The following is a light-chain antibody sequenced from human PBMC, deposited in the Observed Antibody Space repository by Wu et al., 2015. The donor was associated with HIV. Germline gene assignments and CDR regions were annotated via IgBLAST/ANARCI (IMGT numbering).Light chain of an antibody. CDR3: QQYGSSPRGA. V-gene: IGKV3-20*01. CDR2: GAS. J-gene: IGKJ1*01. CDR1: QRVSSSY. Sequence: EIVLTQSPGTLSLSPGERATLSCRASQRVSSSYLAWYQQKPGQAPRVLIYGASNRATGIPDRFSGSGSGTDFTLTISRLEPEDFAVYYCQQYGSSPRGAFGQGTKVEIK.